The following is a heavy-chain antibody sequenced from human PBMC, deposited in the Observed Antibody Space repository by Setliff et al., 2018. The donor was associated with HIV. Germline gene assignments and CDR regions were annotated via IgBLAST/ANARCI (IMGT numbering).Heavy chain of an antibody. D-gene: IGHD2-8*01. V-gene: IGHV1-46*01. CDR2: INPSGGGT. J-gene: IGHJ3*02. Sequence: ASVKVSCKTSGYTFSKYYIHWVRQAPGQGLEWMGMINPSGGGTTYAQKFQGRVTMTTDTSTSTAYMELRSLRSDDTAVYYCARDLKVYAMWGDAFDTWGQGTMVPSPQ. CDR1: GYTFSKYY. CDR3: ARDLKVYAMWGDAFDT.